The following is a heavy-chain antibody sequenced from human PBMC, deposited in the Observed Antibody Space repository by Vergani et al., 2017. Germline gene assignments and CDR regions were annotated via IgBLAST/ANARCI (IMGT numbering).Heavy chain of an antibody. J-gene: IGHJ3*02. CDR1: GFTFSSYE. Sequence: EVQLVESGGGLVQPGGSLRLSCAASGFTFSSYEMNWVRQAPGKGLEWVSYISSSGSTIYYADYVQGRFTIARDNAKNSLYLQMNSLRAEDTAVYYCARDSIAARFLARRYDAFDIWGQGTMVTVSS. D-gene: IGHD6-6*01. CDR3: ARDSIAARFLARRYDAFDI. V-gene: IGHV3-48*03. CDR2: ISSSGSTI.